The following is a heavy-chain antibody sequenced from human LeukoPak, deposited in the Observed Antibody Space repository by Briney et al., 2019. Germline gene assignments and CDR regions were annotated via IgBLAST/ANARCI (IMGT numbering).Heavy chain of an antibody. CDR3: ARGLTTQEFDY. CDR2: VNAGNGNT. CDR1: GYTFTSYA. V-gene: IGHV1-3*01. Sequence: ASVKVSCKASGYTFTSYAMHWVRQAPGQRLEWMGWVNAGNGNTKYSQKFQGRVTITRDTSASTAYMELSSLRSEDTAVYYCARGLTTQEFDYWGQGTLVTVSS. D-gene: IGHD4-11*01. J-gene: IGHJ4*02.